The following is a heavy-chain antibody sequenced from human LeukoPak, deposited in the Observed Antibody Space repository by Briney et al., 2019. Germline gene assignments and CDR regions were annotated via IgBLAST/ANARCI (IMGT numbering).Heavy chain of an antibody. CDR3: ARDMSGYDPYFDY. CDR1: GFTFSSYE. J-gene: IGHJ4*02. CDR2: ISTSGTTI. V-gene: IGHV3-48*03. Sequence: QSGGSLRLSCAASGFTFSSYEMNWVRQAPGKGLEWVSYISTSGTTIYYADSVKGRFTISRDNAKNSLYLQMNSLRAEDTAVYYCARDMSGYDPYFDYWGQGTLVTVSS. D-gene: IGHD5-12*01.